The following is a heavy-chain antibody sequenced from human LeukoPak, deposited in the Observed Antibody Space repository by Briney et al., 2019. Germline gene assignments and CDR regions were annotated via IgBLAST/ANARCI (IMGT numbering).Heavy chain of an antibody. CDR2: IYSGGNT. Sequence: GGSLRLSCAASGFTVSSNYMSWVRQAPGKGLEWVSVIYSGGNTYYADSVKGRFTISRDNSKNTLYLQMNSLRAEDTAVYYCARATETYFDYWGQGTLVTVSS. V-gene: IGHV3-66*01. CDR1: GFTVSSNY. J-gene: IGHJ4*02. CDR3: ARATETYFDY.